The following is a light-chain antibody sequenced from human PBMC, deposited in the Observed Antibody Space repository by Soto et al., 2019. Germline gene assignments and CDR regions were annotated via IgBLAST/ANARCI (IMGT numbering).Light chain of an antibody. CDR3: QQYYRAPRT. Sequence: DIVMTQSPDSLAVSLGERATINCKSSQSVLYSSDNKNYLAWYQQKPGQPPKLLIYWASTRESGVPDRFSGSGSGKDFTLTISSLQAEDVAVYYCQQYYRAPRTFGQGTKVEIK. V-gene: IGKV4-1*01. CDR1: QSVLYSSDNKNY. CDR2: WAS. J-gene: IGKJ1*01.